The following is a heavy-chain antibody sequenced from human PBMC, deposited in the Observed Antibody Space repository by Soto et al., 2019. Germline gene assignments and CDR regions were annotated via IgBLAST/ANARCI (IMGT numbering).Heavy chain of an antibody. Sequence: GGSLRLSCAASGFTFSSYGMHWVRQAPGKGLEWVAVIWYDGSNKYYADSVKGRFTISRDNSKNTLYLQMNSLRAEDTAVYYCARETYPSVGATLNPLAGYYYYGMDVWGQGTTVTVSS. V-gene: IGHV3-33*01. CDR1: GFTFSSYG. CDR3: ARETYPSVGATLNPLAGYYYYGMDV. J-gene: IGHJ6*02. D-gene: IGHD1-26*01. CDR2: IWYDGSNK.